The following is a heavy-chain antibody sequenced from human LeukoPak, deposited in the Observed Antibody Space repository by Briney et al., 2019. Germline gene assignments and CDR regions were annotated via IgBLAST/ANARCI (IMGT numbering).Heavy chain of an antibody. J-gene: IGHJ4*02. Sequence: SETLSLTCTVSGGSISSSSYYWGWIRQPPGKGLEWIGSIYYSGSTYYNPSLKSRVTISVDTSKNQFSLKLSSVTAADTAVYYCAREGVARGLYWGQGTLVTVSS. CDR1: GGSISSSSYY. CDR3: AREGVARGLY. D-gene: IGHD6-6*01. V-gene: IGHV4-39*07. CDR2: IYYSGST.